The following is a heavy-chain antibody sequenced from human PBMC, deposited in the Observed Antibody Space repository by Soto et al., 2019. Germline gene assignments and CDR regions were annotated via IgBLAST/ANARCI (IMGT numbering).Heavy chain of an antibody. D-gene: IGHD2-15*01. CDR1: GHSITSHY. CDR3: SRDHSWQYVVQWYGP. J-gene: IGHJ5*02. V-gene: IGHV1-46*03. Sequence: ASVKVSCKASGHSITSHYMHWVRQAPGQGLEWMGTIDPTGGRTNYAQKFQGRVTMTRDTSTSTVYMELSSLTSEDTAVYYCSRDHSWQYVVQWYGPWGPGTRVTVSS. CDR2: IDPTGGRT.